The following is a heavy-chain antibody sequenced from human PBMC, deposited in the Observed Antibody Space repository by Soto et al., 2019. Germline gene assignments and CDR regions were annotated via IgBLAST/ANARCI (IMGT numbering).Heavy chain of an antibody. CDR1: GFTFSGSA. Sequence: GGSLRLSCAASGFTFSGSAMHWVRQASGKGLEWVGRIRSKANSYATAYAASVKGRFTISRDDSKNTAYLQMNSLKTEDTAVYYCTMPRVLLWFGDGTQFDYWGQGTLVTVSS. CDR3: TMPRVLLWFGDGTQFDY. J-gene: IGHJ4*02. V-gene: IGHV3-73*01. D-gene: IGHD3-10*01. CDR2: IRSKANSYAT.